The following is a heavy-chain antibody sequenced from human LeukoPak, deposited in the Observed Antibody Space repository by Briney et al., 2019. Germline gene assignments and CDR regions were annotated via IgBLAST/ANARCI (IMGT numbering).Heavy chain of an antibody. D-gene: IGHD3-22*01. V-gene: IGHV3-30*18. J-gene: IGHJ4*02. CDR1: GFTFSSYG. Sequence: GGSLRLSCAASGFTFSSYGMHWVRQAPGKGLEWVAVISYDGSNKYYADSVKGRFTISRDNSKNTLYLQMNSLRAEDTAVYYCAKPLNYYDSSGDDYWGQGTLVTVSS. CDR3: AKPLNYYDSSGDDY. CDR2: ISYDGSNK.